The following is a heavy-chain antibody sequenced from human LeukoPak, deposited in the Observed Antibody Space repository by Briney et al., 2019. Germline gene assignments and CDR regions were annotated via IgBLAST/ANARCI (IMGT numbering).Heavy chain of an antibody. CDR3: ARRRTTRLSGYIDV. D-gene: IGHD2-2*01. CDR2: IDYSGST. J-gene: IGHJ6*03. V-gene: IGHV4-59*08. CDR1: GGSISSYY. Sequence: PSETLSLTCTVSGGSISSYYWSWIRQPPRKGLEWIGYIDYSGSTNYNPSLKSRVTISVGTSKNQFSLKLTSVTAADTAVYYCARRRTTRLSGYIDVWGKGTTVTVSS.